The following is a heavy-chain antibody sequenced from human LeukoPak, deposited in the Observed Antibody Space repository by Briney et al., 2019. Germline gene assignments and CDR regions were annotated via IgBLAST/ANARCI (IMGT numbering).Heavy chain of an antibody. Sequence: SETLSLTCTVSGGSISSYYWSWIRQPPGKGLEWIGYIYYSGSTNYNPSLKSRVTISVDTSKNQFSLKLSSVTAADTAVYYCARIKQTGPLSMDVWGQGTTVTVSS. J-gene: IGHJ6*02. D-gene: IGHD3-9*01. CDR1: GGSISSYY. CDR3: ARIKQTGPLSMDV. CDR2: IYYSGST. V-gene: IGHV4-59*08.